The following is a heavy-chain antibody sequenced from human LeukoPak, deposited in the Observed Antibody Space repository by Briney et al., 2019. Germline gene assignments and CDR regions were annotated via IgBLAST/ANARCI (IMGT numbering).Heavy chain of an antibody. V-gene: IGHV3-74*01. CDR1: GFTFSRHW. CDR3: ARGRFGSC. D-gene: IGHD6-13*01. J-gene: IGHJ1*01. Sequence: GGSLRLSCAASGFTFSRHWMHWVRQAPGKGLVWVSRINSDGSTTVYADSVKGRFTISRDNAKNSLYLQMNSLRAEDMAVYYCARGRFGSCWGQGTLVTVSS. CDR2: INSDGSTT.